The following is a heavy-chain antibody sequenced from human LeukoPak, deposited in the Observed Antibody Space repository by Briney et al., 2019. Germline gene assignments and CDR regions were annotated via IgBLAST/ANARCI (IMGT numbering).Heavy chain of an antibody. Sequence: GGSLRLSCAASGFTFSSYSMNWVRQAPGKGLEWVSYISSGSSTTYYADSVKGRFTISKDNAKNSLFLQMDSLRAEDTAVYYCARDPESGYHYFDYWGQGTLVTVS. CDR2: ISSGSSTT. CDR1: GFTFSSYS. V-gene: IGHV3-48*01. D-gene: IGHD3-3*01. CDR3: ARDPESGYHYFDY. J-gene: IGHJ4*02.